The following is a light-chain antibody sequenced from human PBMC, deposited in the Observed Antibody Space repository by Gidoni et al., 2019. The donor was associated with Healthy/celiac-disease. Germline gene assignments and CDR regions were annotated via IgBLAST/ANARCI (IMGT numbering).Light chain of an antibody. J-gene: IGKJ1*01. CDR2: KAS. CDR3: QQYNSWWT. V-gene: IGKV1-5*03. Sequence: DIQMTQSPSTLSASVGDRVTITCRASQSLSSWLAWYQQKPGKAPKLLIYKASSLESGVPSRFSGSGSGKEFTLTISSLQPDDFATYYCQQYNSWWTFGQGTKVEIK. CDR1: QSLSSW.